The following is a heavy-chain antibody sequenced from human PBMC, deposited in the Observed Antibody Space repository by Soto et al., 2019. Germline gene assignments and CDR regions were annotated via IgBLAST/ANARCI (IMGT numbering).Heavy chain of an antibody. CDR1: EFSISSYW. D-gene: IGHD3-3*01. CDR3: ARTFFGMVSEEIFDH. V-gene: IGHV3-7*01. J-gene: IGHJ4*02. CDR2: IKEDGSEN. Sequence: GGSLRLSCAAFEFSISSYWMNWVRQAPGKGLEWVATIKEDGSENYYVDSVKGRFIISRDNAKNALYLQMSSLRAEDTAVYYCARTFFGMVSEEIFDHWGQGTLVTVSS.